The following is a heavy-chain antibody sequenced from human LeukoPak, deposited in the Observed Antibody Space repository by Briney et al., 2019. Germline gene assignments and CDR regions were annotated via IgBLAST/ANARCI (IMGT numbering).Heavy chain of an antibody. CDR2: IHPNSGAT. V-gene: IGHV1-2*02. CDR3: VNDILTEGAFDI. D-gene: IGHD3-9*01. Sequence: ASVKVSCKTSGYTFTDYYLHWVRQAPGQGLEWVGWIHPNSGATHYAQKFQGRLTMTRDTSISTVYMELSSLRSEDTAVYYCVNDILTEGAFDIWGQGIMVTVSS. J-gene: IGHJ3*02. CDR1: GYTFTDYY.